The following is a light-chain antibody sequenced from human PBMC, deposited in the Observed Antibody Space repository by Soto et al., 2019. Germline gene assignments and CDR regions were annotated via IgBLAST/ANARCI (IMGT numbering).Light chain of an antibody. CDR3: QQSYTFPWT. V-gene: IGKV1-39*01. Sequence: DIKMTQSPSSLSASVGDRVTITCRASQNINTYLNWYQQKPGKAPKLLIYAASRLQSNVPSRFSGSGSGTDFTLTISSLQPEDFASYCCQQSYTFPWTFGQGTKVEIK. CDR1: QNINTY. J-gene: IGKJ1*01. CDR2: AAS.